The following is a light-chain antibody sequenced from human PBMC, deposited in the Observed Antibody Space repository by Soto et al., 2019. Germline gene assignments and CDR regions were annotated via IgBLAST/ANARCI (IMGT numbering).Light chain of an antibody. CDR2: GAS. CDR1: QSVSSSY. V-gene: IGKV3-20*01. CDR3: QHYGRSWK. J-gene: IGKJ1*01. Sequence: EIVLTQSPGTLSLSPGERATLSCRASQSVSSSYLAWYQQKAGQAPRLLIYGASNRATGIPDRFSGSGSGTEFILTISRLEPEDFAVYYCQHYGRSWKFCKGTKVDI.